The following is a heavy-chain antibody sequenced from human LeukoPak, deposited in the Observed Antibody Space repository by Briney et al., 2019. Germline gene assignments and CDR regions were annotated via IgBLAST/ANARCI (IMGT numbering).Heavy chain of an antibody. D-gene: IGHD3-22*01. CDR3: GSCDSSGHYCPTY. J-gene: IGHJ4*02. CDR2: ITGNANYYPT. V-gene: IGHV3-73*01. Sequence: PGGSLKLSCAASGFTFSDSDIHWVRQASGKGLEWIGRITGNANYYPTVYGASVQGRFTISRDDSKNTAYLQMNSLKTEDTALYYCGSCDSSGHYCPTYWGQGTLVTVSS. CDR1: GFTFSDSD.